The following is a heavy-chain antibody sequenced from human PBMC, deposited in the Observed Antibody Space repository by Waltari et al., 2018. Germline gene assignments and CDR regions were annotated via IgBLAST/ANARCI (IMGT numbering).Heavy chain of an antibody. CDR2: SHYSGST. Sequence: QVQLQESGPGLVKPSETLSLTCTVSGGSISSHYWSWIRPPPGKGLEWIGYSHYSGSTNYYPSLKSRGTITVDTSKNQFSLKQSTVTAADAAVYYCARGRGQWLARSAFDIWGQGTMVTVSS. CDR1: GGSISSHY. V-gene: IGHV4-59*11. CDR3: ARGRGQWLARSAFDI. J-gene: IGHJ3*02. D-gene: IGHD6-19*01.